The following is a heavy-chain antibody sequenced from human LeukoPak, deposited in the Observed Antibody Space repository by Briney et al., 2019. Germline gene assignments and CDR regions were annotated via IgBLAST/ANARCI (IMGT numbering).Heavy chain of an antibody. CDR1: GFTFSSYS. CDR3: AREIAVAGTRGDY. CDR2: ISSSSSYI. J-gene: IGHJ4*02. Sequence: PGGSLRLSCAASGFTFSSYSMNWVRQAPGKELEWVSSISSSSSYIYYADSVKGRFTISRDNAKNSLYLQMNSLRAEDTAVYYCAREIAVAGTRGDYWGQGTLVTVSS. V-gene: IGHV3-21*01. D-gene: IGHD6-19*01.